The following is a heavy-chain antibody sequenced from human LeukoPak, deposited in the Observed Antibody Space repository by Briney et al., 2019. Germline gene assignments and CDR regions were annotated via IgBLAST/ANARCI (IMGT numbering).Heavy chain of an antibody. Sequence: GGSLRLSCAASGFTFSNYWMHWVRQAPGKGLEWVSLITSSGTYIYYADSLKGRFTISRDNAKNSLYLQMNSLRAEDTAVYYCARVVSGGSSSDYWGQGTLVTVSS. J-gene: IGHJ4*02. CDR2: ITSSGTYI. V-gene: IGHV3-21*01. CDR1: GFTFSNYW. CDR3: ARVVSGGSSSDY. D-gene: IGHD2-15*01.